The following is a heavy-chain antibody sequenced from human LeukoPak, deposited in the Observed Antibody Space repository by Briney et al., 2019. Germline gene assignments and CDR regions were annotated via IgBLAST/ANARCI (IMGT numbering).Heavy chain of an antibody. CDR3: ARDSLPTWYFDL. J-gene: IGHJ2*01. CDR2: IYTSGST. V-gene: IGHV4-61*02. Sequence: SETLSLTCTVSGGSISSGTYYWGWIRRPAGKGLEWIGRIYTSGSTNYNPSLKSRVTISVDTSKNQFSLKLTSVTAADTAVYYCARDSLPTWYFDLWGRGILVTVSS. CDR1: GGSISSGTYY.